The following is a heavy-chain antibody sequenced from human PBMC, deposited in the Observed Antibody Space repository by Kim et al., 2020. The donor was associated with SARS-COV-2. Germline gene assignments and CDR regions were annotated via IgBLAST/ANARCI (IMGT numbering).Heavy chain of an antibody. D-gene: IGHD3-10*01. CDR3: ARHPSYYGSGSYYWFDP. CDR2: IYYSGST. Sequence: SETLSLTCTVSGGSISSSSYYWGWIRQPPGKGLEWIGSIYYSGSTYYNPSLKSPVTISVDTSKNQFSLKLSSVTAADTAVYYCARHPSYYGSGSYYWFDPWGQGTLDTVSS. J-gene: IGHJ5*02. CDR1: GGSISSSSYY. V-gene: IGHV4-39*01.